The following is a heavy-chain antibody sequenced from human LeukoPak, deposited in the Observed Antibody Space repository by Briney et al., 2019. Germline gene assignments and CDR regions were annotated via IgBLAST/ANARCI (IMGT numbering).Heavy chain of an antibody. V-gene: IGHV3-23*01. CDR1: GFTFSSYA. Sequence: PGGSLTLSCAASGFTFSSYAMSWVRQAPGKGLEWVSAISGSGGSTYYADSVKGRFTISRDNSKNTLYLKMNSLRAEDTAVYYCAKDDKGMATTRYYVSYWGQGTLVTVSS. D-gene: IGHD5-24*01. CDR3: AKDDKGMATTRYYVSY. CDR2: ISGSGGST. J-gene: IGHJ4*02.